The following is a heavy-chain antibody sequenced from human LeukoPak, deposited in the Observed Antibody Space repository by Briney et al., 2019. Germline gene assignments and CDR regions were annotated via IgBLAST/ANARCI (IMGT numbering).Heavy chain of an antibody. D-gene: IGHD5-18*01. Sequence: SETLSLTCTVSGGSISSYYWSWIRQPPGKGLEWIGYIYYSGSTNYNPSLKGRVTISVDTSKNQFSLKLSSVTAADTAVYYCAREGGYSYGDAPLHFDYWGQGTLVTVSS. CDR1: GGSISSYY. J-gene: IGHJ4*02. CDR3: AREGGYSYGDAPLHFDY. V-gene: IGHV4-59*12. CDR2: IYYSGST.